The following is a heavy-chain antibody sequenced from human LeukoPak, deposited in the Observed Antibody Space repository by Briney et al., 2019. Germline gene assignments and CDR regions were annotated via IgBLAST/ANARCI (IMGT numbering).Heavy chain of an antibody. D-gene: IGHD3-22*01. V-gene: IGHV4-59*08. CDR1: GGSISSYY. CDR3: ARSRYYYDSSGYVFDY. J-gene: IGHJ4*02. CDR2: IYYSGST. Sequence: SETLSLTCTVSGGSISSYYWSWIRQPPGKGLEWIGYIYYSGSTNYNPSLKSRVTISVDTSKNQFSLKLSSVTAADTAVYYCARSRYYYDSSGYVFDYWGQGTLVTVSS.